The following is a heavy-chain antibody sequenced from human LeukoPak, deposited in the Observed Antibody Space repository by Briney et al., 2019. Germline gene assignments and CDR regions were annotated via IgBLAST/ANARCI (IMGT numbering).Heavy chain of an antibody. V-gene: IGHV1-69*05. CDR2: IIPIFGTA. J-gene: IGHJ3*02. Sequence: VASVKVSCKASGGTFSSYAISWVRQAPGQGLEWMGRIIPIFGTANYAQKFQGRVTITTDESTSTAYMELSSLRSEDTAVYYYARRLTGSDAFDIWGQGTMVTVSS. CDR1: GGTFSSYA. D-gene: IGHD7-27*01. CDR3: ARRLTGSDAFDI.